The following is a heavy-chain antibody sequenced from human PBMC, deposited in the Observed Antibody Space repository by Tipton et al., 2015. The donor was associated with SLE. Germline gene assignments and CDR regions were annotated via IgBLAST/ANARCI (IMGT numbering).Heavy chain of an antibody. CDR3: ARVGSSHYYYYYYLDV. CDR2: IYHSGST. CDR1: GYSISSGYY. Sequence: TLSLTCAVSGYSISSGYYWGWIRQPPGKGLEWIGSIYHSGSTYYNSSLESRVTISVDTSKNHFSLKLNSVTAADTAVYYCARVGSSHYYYYYYLDVWGKGTTVTVSS. J-gene: IGHJ6*03. V-gene: IGHV4-38-2*01. D-gene: IGHD6-6*01.